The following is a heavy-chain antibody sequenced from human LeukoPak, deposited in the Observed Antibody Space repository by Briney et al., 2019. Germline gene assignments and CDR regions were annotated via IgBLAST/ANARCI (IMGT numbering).Heavy chain of an antibody. J-gene: IGHJ3*02. Sequence: ASVKVSCKASGGTFSSYAISWVRQAPGQGLEWMGGIIPIFGTANYAQKFQGRVTITTDESTSTAYMELSSLRSEDTAVYYCAGDPSSRRRNYYGSSGYYGAFDIWGQGTMVTVSS. CDR2: IIPIFGTA. CDR1: GGTFSSYA. D-gene: IGHD3-22*01. CDR3: AGDPSSRRRNYYGSSGYYGAFDI. V-gene: IGHV1-69*05.